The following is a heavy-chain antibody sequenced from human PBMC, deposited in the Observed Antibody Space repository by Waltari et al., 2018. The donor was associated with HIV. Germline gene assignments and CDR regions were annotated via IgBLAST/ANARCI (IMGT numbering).Heavy chain of an antibody. D-gene: IGHD2-15*01. J-gene: IGHJ4*02. CDR2: LSSSRST. CDR1: GFPFSNFG. Sequence: EVQVVESGGGLVQPGGSLRLSCTASGFPFSNFGMNWVRQAPGKGLELISYLSSSRSTIYADSVKGRFTISRDNAKNSLYLQMNSLRAEDTAVYYCARDPFVGMVVAYYFDYWGQGTVVTVSS. CDR3: ARDPFVGMVVAYYFDY. V-gene: IGHV3-48*04.